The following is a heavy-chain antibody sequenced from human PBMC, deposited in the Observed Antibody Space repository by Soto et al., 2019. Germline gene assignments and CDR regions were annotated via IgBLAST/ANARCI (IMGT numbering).Heavy chain of an antibody. CDR1: GGTFSSYD. D-gene: IGHD3-10*01. CDR2: MNPDSGNT. V-gene: IGHV1-8*02. CDR3: AIAFGTTVDFDT. J-gene: IGHJ3*02. Sequence: GSVKVSDRASGGTFSSYDINWVRQATGQGLEWMGWMNPDSGNTGYAQKFQGRVTMTRNTSISTAYMELSSLRSEDTAVDYCAIAFGTTVDFDTWGQGKMVTVSS.